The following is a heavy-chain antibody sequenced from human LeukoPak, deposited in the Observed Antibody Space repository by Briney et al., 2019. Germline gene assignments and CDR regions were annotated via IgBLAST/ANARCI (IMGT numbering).Heavy chain of an antibody. CDR3: ARGNLNYYDSSGYLIR. CDR2: INHSGST. J-gene: IGHJ4*02. D-gene: IGHD3-22*01. CDR1: GGSFSGYY. Sequence: SETLSLTCAVYGGSFSGYYWSWIRQPPGKGLEWIGEINHSGSTNYNPSLKSRVTTSVDTSKNQFSLKLSSVTAADTAVYYCARGNLNYYDSSGYLIRWGQGTLVTVSS. V-gene: IGHV4-34*01.